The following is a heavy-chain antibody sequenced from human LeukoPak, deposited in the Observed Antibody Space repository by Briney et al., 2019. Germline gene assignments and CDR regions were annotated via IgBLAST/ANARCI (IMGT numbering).Heavy chain of an antibody. Sequence: SETLSLTCAVSGYSISSGYYWGWIRQPPGKGLEWIESIYHSGSTYYNPSLKSRVTISVDTSKNQFSLKLSSVTAADTAVYYCARRPWLWFGETHYYMDVWGKGTTVTVSS. CDR1: GYSISSGYY. D-gene: IGHD3-10*01. CDR2: IYHSGST. CDR3: ARRPWLWFGETHYYMDV. V-gene: IGHV4-38-2*01. J-gene: IGHJ6*03.